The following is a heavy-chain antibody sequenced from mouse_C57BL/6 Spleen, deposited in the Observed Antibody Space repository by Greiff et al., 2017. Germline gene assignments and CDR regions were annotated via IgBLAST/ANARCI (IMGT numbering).Heavy chain of an antibody. CDR3: ARGQFRYFDY. CDR1: GYSFTGYY. Sequence: EVQLQQSGPELVKPGASVKISCKASGYSFTGYYMNWVKQSPEKSLEWIGEINPSTGGTTYNQKFKAKATLTVDKSSSTAYMQLKSLTSEDAAVYYCARGQFRYFDYWGQGTTLTVSS. CDR2: INPSTGGT. V-gene: IGHV1-42*01. D-gene: IGHD3-2*02. J-gene: IGHJ2*01.